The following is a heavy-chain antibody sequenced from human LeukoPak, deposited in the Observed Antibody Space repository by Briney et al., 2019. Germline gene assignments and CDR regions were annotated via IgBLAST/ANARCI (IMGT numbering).Heavy chain of an antibody. J-gene: IGHJ6*04. Sequence: SETLSLTCAVYGGSFSGYYWSWIRQPPGKGLEWIGEINHSGSTNYNPSLKGRVTISVDTSKNQFSLKLSSVTAADTAVYYCARGRIQLWSGNYYYGMDVWGKGTTVTVSS. V-gene: IGHV4-34*01. CDR3: ARGRIQLWSGNYYYGMDV. D-gene: IGHD5-18*01. CDR2: INHSGST. CDR1: GGSFSGYY.